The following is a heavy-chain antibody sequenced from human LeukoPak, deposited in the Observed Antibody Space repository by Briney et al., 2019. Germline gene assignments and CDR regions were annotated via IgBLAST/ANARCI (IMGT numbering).Heavy chain of an antibody. CDR2: IIPIFGTA. D-gene: IGHD6-6*01. Sequence: ASVKVSCKASGYTFTDYYVHCMRQAPGQGLEWMGGIIPIFGTANYAQKFQGRVTITADKSTSTAYMELSSLRSEDTAVYYCASPLPYSSSSLDYWGQGTLVTVSS. CDR1: GYTFTDYY. V-gene: IGHV1-69*06. CDR3: ASPLPYSSSSLDY. J-gene: IGHJ4*02.